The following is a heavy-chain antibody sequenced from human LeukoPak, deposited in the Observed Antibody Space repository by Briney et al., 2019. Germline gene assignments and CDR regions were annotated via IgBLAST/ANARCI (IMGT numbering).Heavy chain of an antibody. J-gene: IGHJ6*02. CDR2: INRSGST. Sequence: SETLSLTCALYGGSFSAYFWTWIRQPPGKGLEWIGEINRSGSTNYNPSLKSRVTISVDTSKNQFSLKLSSVTAADAAVYYCARHPSYHGSGGAMDVWGQGTTVTVSS. CDR1: GGSFSAYF. V-gene: IGHV4-34*01. CDR3: ARHPSYHGSGGAMDV. D-gene: IGHD3-10*01.